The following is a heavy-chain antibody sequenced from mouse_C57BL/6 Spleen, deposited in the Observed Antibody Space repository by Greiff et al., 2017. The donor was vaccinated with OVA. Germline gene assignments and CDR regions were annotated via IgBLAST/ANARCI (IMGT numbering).Heavy chain of an antibody. D-gene: IGHD1-1*01. CDR3: ARKSTDHYYAMDY. V-gene: IGHV1-64*01. CDR2: IHPNSGST. Sequence: QVQLQQPGAELVKPGASVKLSCKASGYTFTSYWMHWVKQRPGQGLEWIGMIHPNSGSTNYNEKFKSKATLTVDKSSSTAYMQLSSLTSEDSAVYYCARKSTDHYYAMDYWGQGTSVTVSS. CDR1: GYTFTSYW. J-gene: IGHJ4*01.